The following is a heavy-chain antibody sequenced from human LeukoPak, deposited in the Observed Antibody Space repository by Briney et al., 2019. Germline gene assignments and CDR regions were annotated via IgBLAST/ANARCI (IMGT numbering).Heavy chain of an antibody. Sequence: PGGSLRLSCAASGFTVSSNYMSWVRQAPGKGLEWVSVIYSGGSTYYADSVKGRFTISRDNSKNTLYLQMNSLRAEDTAVYYCAREGRSSSGNWFDPWGQGTLVTVSS. CDR1: GFTVSSNY. CDR3: AREGRSSSGNWFDP. D-gene: IGHD6-6*01. J-gene: IGHJ5*02. CDR2: IYSGGST. V-gene: IGHV3-53*01.